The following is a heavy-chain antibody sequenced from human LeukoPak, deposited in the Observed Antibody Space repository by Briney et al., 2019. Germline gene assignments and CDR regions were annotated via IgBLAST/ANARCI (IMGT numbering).Heavy chain of an antibody. CDR2: ISDTESA. CDR1: GGSFSGYF. Sequence: SQTLSLTRAVYGGSFSGYFWSWIRQPPGKGLEYIGEISDTESATYNPSLKSRVTISLDTSKNQFSLKLTSVTAADTSMYYCARGLINYYDYYMDVWGNETTITVSS. V-gene: IGHV4-34*01. CDR3: ARGLINYYDYYMDV. J-gene: IGHJ6*03.